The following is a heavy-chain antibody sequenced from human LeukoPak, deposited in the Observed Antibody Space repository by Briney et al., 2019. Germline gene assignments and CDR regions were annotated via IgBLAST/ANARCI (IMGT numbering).Heavy chain of an antibody. D-gene: IGHD2-2*01. CDR1: GGSISSGSYY. Sequence: PSETLSLTCTVSGGSISSGSYYWSWIRQPAGKGLEWIGRIYTSGSTNYNPSLKSRVTISVDTSKNQFSLKLSSVTAADTAVYYCARASYLYCSSTSCLIDAFDIWGQGTMVTVSS. CDR3: ARASYLYCSSTSCLIDAFDI. CDR2: IYTSGST. J-gene: IGHJ3*02. V-gene: IGHV4-61*02.